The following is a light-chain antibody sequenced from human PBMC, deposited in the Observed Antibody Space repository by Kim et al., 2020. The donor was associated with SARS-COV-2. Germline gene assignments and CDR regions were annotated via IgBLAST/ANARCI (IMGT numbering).Light chain of an antibody. CDR2: GAS. V-gene: IGKV3-15*01. J-gene: IGKJ4*01. CDR3: QQYNQLPLT. CDR1: QSVSSN. Sequence: EIVMTQSPATLSESPGERATLFCRASQSVSSNLAWYQQKPGQAPRLLIKGASTRATGIAARFSGSGSGTEFTLTISSLQSEDFAFYYCQQYNQLPLTFGGGTKLEI.